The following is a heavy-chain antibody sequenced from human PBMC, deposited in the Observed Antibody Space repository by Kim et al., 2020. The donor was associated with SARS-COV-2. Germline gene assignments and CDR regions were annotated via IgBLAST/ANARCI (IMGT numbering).Heavy chain of an antibody. J-gene: IGHJ4*02. CDR2: IIPIFHTP. V-gene: IGHV1-69*13. CDR3: ATAPTMLRRAYYFDC. Sequence: SVKVSCRTSGDSFSNFSLNWVRQAPGEGLEWMGGIIPIFHTPKYPQKFQGRVTITADASTSTAYLELSSLRSDDTAIYFCATAPTMLRRAYYFDCWGQGTLVTV. D-gene: IGHD3-10*01. CDR1: GDSFSNFS.